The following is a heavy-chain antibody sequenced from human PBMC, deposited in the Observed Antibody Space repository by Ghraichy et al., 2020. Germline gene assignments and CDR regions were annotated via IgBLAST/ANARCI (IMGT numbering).Heavy chain of an antibody. CDR1: GGTFSSYA. J-gene: IGHJ6*03. D-gene: IGHD6-19*01. CDR2: IIPIFGTA. Sequence: SVKVSCKASGGTFSSYAISWVRQAPGQGLEWMGGIIPIFGTANYAQKFQGRVTITADESTSTAYMELSSLRSEDTAVYYCARASLGQWPDKYYYYYYMDVWGKGTTVTVSS. V-gene: IGHV1-69*13. CDR3: ARASLGQWPDKYYYYYYMDV.